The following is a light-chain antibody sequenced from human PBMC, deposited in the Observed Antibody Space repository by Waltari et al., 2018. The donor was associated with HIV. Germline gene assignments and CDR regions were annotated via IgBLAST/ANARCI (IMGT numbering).Light chain of an antibody. CDR1: SSDVGSYNL. J-gene: IGLJ3*02. Sequence: SALTQPASVSGSPGQAITVSCTGSSSDVGSYNLVSWYQQHPGKAPKLMIYEDDKRPSGVSNRFSCSKSGNTASLTISGLQAEDEADYYCCSYAGSTTWLFGGGTKLTVL. CDR3: CSYAGSTTWL. V-gene: IGLV2-23*01. CDR2: EDD.